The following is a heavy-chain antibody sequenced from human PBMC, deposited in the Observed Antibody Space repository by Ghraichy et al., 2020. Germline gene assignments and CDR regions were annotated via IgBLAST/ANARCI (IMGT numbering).Heavy chain of an antibody. V-gene: IGHV3-21*01. CDR2: ISSSSSYI. CDR3: ARDLSSSRPRFDY. J-gene: IGHJ4*02. CDR1: GFTFSSYS. Sequence: GGSLRLSCAASGFTFSSYSMNWVRQAPGKGLEWVSSISSSSSYIYYADSVKGRFTISRDNAKNSLYLQMNSLRAEDTAVYYCARDLSSSRPRFDYWGQGTLVTVSS. D-gene: IGHD6-13*01.